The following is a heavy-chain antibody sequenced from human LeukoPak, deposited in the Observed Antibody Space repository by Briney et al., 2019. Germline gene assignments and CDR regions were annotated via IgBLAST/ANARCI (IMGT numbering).Heavy chain of an antibody. CDR3: ARHGNPISSSWTYQFDY. CDR1: GGSISSYY. D-gene: IGHD6-13*01. J-gene: IGHJ4*02. Sequence: PSETLSLTCTVSGGSISSYYWSWIRQPPGKGLEWIGYIYSSRSTNYNPSLKSRVTISADTSKNQFSLRLSSVTAADTAMYYCARHGNPISSSWTYQFDYWGQGTLVTVSS. CDR2: IYSSRST. V-gene: IGHV4-59*08.